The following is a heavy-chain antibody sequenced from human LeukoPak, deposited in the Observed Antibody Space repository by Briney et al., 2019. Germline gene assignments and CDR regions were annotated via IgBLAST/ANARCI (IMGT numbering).Heavy chain of an antibody. Sequence: PGGSLRLSCAASGFTFSSVWMSWVRQVPGKGLEWVGRIRRKTDGETTDHAAPVKGRFTISRDDSKNTLYLQMNSLKTEDTAVYYCVTDLVIKGYFDYWGQGALVTVSS. CDR1: GFTFSSVW. CDR3: VTDLVIKGYFDY. J-gene: IGHJ4*02. D-gene: IGHD2-21*01. CDR2: IRRKTDGETT. V-gene: IGHV3-15*01.